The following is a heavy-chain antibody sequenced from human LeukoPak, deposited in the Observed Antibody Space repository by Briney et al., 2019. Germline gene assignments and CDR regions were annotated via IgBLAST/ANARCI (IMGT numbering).Heavy chain of an antibody. J-gene: IGHJ3*01. CDR3: ARAGYYGDDAFDL. CDR1: GFIIGSYW. D-gene: IGHD2/OR15-2a*01. Sequence: GGSLRLSCVASGFIIGSYWMSWVRQAPGKGLEWVANIRQDGSEKYYVDSVKGRLAISRDNAKNSLYLQMNNLTAADTAIYYCARAGYYGDDAFDLWGQGTRVTVSS. V-gene: IGHV3-7*01. CDR2: IRQDGSEK.